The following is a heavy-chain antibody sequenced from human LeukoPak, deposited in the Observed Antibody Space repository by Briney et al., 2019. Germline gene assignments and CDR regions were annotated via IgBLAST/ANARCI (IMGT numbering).Heavy chain of an antibody. J-gene: IGHJ4*02. CDR2: IHPASANT. CDR1: GYTFTEHF. Sequence: ASVKVSCKASGYTFTEHFIHWVRQAPGQGLQYMGWIHPASANTVYAQMFHGGVTLTRDTPATTTYMELSGLRSDDTAVYYCARDLRPANLWGQGTLVTVSS. V-gene: IGHV1-2*02. D-gene: IGHD1-7*01. CDR3: ARDLRPANL.